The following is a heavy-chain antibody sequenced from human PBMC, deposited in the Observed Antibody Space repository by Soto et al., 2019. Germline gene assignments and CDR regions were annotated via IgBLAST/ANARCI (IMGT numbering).Heavy chain of an antibody. CDR3: ASSSGNSYGYPDAFDI. CDR2: IYYSGST. D-gene: IGHD5-18*01. J-gene: IGHJ3*02. Sequence: SETLSLTCTVSGGSVSSGSYYWSWIRQPPGKGLECIGYIYYSGSTNYNPSLKSRVTISVDTSKNQFSLKVSPVTAADTAVYYCASSSGNSYGYPDAFDIWGQGTMVTVSS. CDR1: GGSVSSGSYY. V-gene: IGHV4-61*01.